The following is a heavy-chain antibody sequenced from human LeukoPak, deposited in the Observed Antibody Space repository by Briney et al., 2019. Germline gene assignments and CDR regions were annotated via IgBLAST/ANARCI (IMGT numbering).Heavy chain of an antibody. Sequence: GGSLRLSCAASGFTFSSYAMNWVRQAPGKGLAWVSAISGSAGSTYYADSVKGRFTISRDNSKNTLYLQMNSLRAEDTAVYYCARDKIVGATLCDYWGQGTLVTVSS. J-gene: IGHJ4*02. D-gene: IGHD1-26*01. V-gene: IGHV3-23*01. CDR3: ARDKIVGATLCDY. CDR1: GFTFSSYA. CDR2: ISGSAGST.